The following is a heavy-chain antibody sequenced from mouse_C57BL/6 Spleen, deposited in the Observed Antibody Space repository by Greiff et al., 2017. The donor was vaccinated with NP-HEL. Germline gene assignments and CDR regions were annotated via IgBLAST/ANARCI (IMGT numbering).Heavy chain of an antibody. J-gene: IGHJ4*01. CDR2: ISSGGDYI. V-gene: IGHV5-9-1*02. Sequence: DVMLVESGEGLVKPGGSLKLSCAASGFTFSSYAMSWVRQTPEKRLEWVAYISSGGDYIYYADTVKGRFTISRDNARNTLYLQMSSLKSEDTAMYYCTRDHSSGSYYYAMDYWGQGTSVTVSS. CDR1: GFTFSSYA. CDR3: TRDHSSGSYYYAMDY. D-gene: IGHD3-2*02.